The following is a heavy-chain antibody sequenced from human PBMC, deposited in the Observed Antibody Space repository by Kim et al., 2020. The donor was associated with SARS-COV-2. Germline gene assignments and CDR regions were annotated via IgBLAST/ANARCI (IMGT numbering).Heavy chain of an antibody. D-gene: IGHD3-16*02. CDR1: GLTFSSHA. J-gene: IGHJ4*02. Sequence: GGSLRHSCAASGLTFSSHAMSWVRQAPGKGLEWVSSISGNSVITYYADSVKGRFTISRDNSKNTLYLQMQTLRAEDTAVYYCAKDYRYHENWGQGTLVTVSS. V-gene: IGHV3-23*01. CDR2: ISGNSVIT. CDR3: AKDYRYHEN.